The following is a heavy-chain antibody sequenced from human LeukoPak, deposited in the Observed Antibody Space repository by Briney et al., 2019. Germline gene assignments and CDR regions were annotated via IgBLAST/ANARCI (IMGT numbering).Heavy chain of an antibody. J-gene: IGHJ4*02. CDR2: IIPIFGTA. CDR3: ARGQRHYYDSSGYRGFDY. CDR1: GGTFSSYA. Sequence: VASVKVSCKASGGTFSSYAMSWVRQAPGQGLEWMGGIIPIFGTANYAQKFQGRVTITADESTSTAYMELSSLRSEDTAVYYCARGQRHYYDSSGYRGFDYWGQGTLVTVSS. V-gene: IGHV1-69*01. D-gene: IGHD3-22*01.